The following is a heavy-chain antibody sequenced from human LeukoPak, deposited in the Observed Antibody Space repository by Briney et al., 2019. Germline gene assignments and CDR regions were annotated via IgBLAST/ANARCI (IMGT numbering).Heavy chain of an antibody. CDR2: IYSGGST. CDR3: ARHKLLWFGESDR. CDR1: GFTVSSNY. J-gene: IGHJ4*02. Sequence: TGGSPRLSCAASGFTVSSNYMSWVRQAPGKGLEWVSVIYSGGSTYYADSVKGRFTISRHNSKNTLYLQMNSLRAEDTAVYYCARHKLLWFGESDRWGQGTLVTVSS. D-gene: IGHD3-10*01. V-gene: IGHV3-53*04.